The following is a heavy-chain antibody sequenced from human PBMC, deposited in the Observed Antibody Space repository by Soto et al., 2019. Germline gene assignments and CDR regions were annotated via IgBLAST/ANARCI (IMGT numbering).Heavy chain of an antibody. Sequence: EVQLVESGGGLVQPGGSLRLSCAASGFTFSSYSMNWVRQAPGKGLEWVSYISSSSSTIYYADSVKGRFTISRDNAKNPLYLQISSLRADDTAVYYCARAPIFFGGSYPYYFDSWGQGTLVTVSS. J-gene: IGHJ4*02. CDR1: GFTFSSYS. V-gene: IGHV3-48*01. D-gene: IGHD1-26*01. CDR2: ISSSSSTI. CDR3: ARAPIFFGGSYPYYFDS.